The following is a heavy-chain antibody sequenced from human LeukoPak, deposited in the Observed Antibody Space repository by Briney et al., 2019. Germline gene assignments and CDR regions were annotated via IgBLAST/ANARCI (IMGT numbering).Heavy chain of an antibody. CDR2: IKQDGSEK. CDR3: ARDLLGAVAVLDY. CDR1: GFTFSSYW. V-gene: IGHV3-7*01. Sequence: PGGSLRLSCAASGFTFSSYWMSWVRPAPGKGLEWVANIKQDGSEKYYVDSVKGRFTISRDNAKNSLYLQMNSLRAEDTAVYYCARDLLGAVAVLDYWGQGTLVIVSS. J-gene: IGHJ4*02. D-gene: IGHD6-19*01.